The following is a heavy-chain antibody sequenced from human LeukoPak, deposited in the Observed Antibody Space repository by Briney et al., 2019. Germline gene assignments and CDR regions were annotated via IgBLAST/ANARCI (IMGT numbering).Heavy chain of an antibody. J-gene: IGHJ5*02. Sequence: SETLSLTCTVSGGSISSNNYCWGWIRQPPGKGLEWIGNIYYSGSTYYNPSLKSRVTISVDTSKNQFSLKLSSVTAADTAVYYCARQDIYCSRTSCYEVDWFDPWGQGTLVTVSS. CDR2: IYYSGST. D-gene: IGHD2-2*01. CDR1: GGSISSNNYC. V-gene: IGHV4-39*01. CDR3: ARQDIYCSRTSCYEVDWFDP.